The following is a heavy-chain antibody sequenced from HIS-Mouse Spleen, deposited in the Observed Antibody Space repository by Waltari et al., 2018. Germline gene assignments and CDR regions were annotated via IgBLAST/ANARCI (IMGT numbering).Heavy chain of an antibody. J-gene: IGHJ2*01. Sequence: QLQLQESGPGLEKPSETLSLTCTVSGGTISSSSYYWGWIRQPPGKGLEGIGSIYYSGSTYYNPSLKSRVTISVDKSKNQFSLKLSSVTAADTAVYYCAREIPYSSSWYDWYFDLWGRGTLVTVSS. CDR1: GGTISSSSYY. D-gene: IGHD6-13*01. V-gene: IGHV4-39*07. CDR2: IYYSGST. CDR3: AREIPYSSSWYDWYFDL.